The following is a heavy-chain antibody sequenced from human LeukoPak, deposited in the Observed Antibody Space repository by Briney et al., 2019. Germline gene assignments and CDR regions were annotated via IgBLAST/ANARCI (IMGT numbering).Heavy chain of an antibody. D-gene: IGHD6-13*01. Sequence: GESLKISCKGIGYSFTSYWIGWVRQMPGKGMEWMGVICPGDSRIRYNPSFQGQVTISVDTSINTAYLQWVSLKASDTAMYYCACRDLTSTWSFPWGQGTLVTVSS. CDR3: ACRDLTSTWSFP. CDR1: GYSFTSYW. J-gene: IGHJ5*02. V-gene: IGHV5-51*01. CDR2: ICPGDSRI.